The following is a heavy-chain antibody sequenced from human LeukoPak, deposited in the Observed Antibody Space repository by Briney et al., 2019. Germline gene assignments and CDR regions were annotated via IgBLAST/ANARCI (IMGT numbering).Heavy chain of an antibody. J-gene: IGHJ6*04. CDR1: GFTFTSSA. V-gene: IGHV1-58*01. CDR3: AATPGVVVPAAMWFYYYGMDV. CDR2: IVVGSGNT. Sequence: GASVKVSCKASGFTFTSSAVQWVRQARGQRLEWIGWIVVGSGNTNYAQKFQERVTITRDMSTSKAYMELSSLRSEDTAVYYCAATPGVVVPAAMWFYYYGMDVWGKGTTVTVSS. D-gene: IGHD2-2*01.